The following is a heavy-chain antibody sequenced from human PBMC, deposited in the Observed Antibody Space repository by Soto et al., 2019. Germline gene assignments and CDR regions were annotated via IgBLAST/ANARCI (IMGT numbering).Heavy chain of an antibody. CDR1: GGSISSGDYY. CDR2: IYYRGST. V-gene: IGHV4-30-4*01. J-gene: IGHJ5*02. Sequence: SETLSLTCTVSGGSISSGDYYWSWIRQPPGKGLEWIGYIYYRGSTYYNPSLKSRVTISVDTSKNQFSLKLSSVTAADTAVYYCARAVVAEEIWFDPWGQGTLVTVSS. CDR3: ARAVVAEEIWFDP. D-gene: IGHD2-15*01.